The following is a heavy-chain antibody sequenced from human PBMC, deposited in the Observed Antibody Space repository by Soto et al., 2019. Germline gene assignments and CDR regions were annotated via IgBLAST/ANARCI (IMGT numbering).Heavy chain of an antibody. V-gene: IGHV3-23*01. Sequence: GGSLRLSCAASGFTFSSYAMSWVRQAPGKGLEWVSAISGSGGSTYYADSVKGRFTISRDNSKNTLYLQMNSLRAEDTAVYYCAKDLTSYYGSGSYYNGDAFDIWGQGTMVTVS. CDR2: ISGSGGST. J-gene: IGHJ3*02. D-gene: IGHD3-10*01. CDR3: AKDLTSYYGSGSYYNGDAFDI. CDR1: GFTFSSYA.